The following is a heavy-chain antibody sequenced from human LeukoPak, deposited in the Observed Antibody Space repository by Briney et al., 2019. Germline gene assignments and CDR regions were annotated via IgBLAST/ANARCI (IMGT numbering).Heavy chain of an antibody. CDR3: ASIDSSGPNAFDI. V-gene: IGHV1-18*01. Sequence: ASVKVSCKASGYTFTSYGISWVRQAPGQGLEWMGWISAYNGNTNYAQKLQGRVTMTTDTSTSTAYMELRSLRSDATAVYYCASIDSSGPNAFDIWGQGTMVTVSS. J-gene: IGHJ3*02. CDR1: GYTFTSYG. D-gene: IGHD3-22*01. CDR2: ISAYNGNT.